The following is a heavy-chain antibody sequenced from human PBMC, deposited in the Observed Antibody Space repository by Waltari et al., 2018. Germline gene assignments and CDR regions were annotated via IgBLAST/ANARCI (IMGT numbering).Heavy chain of an antibody. CDR1: GYTFTSYA. V-gene: IGHV1-3*03. J-gene: IGHJ4*02. CDR3: AIDFHRGDSSGYSDY. Sequence: QVQLVQSGAEVKKPGASVKVSCKASGYTFTSYAMHWVRQAPGQRLEWMGWINAGNGNTKYSQEFQGRVTITRATSASTAYMELNSLRAEDTAVYYCAIDFHRGDSSGYSDYWGQGTLVTVSS. D-gene: IGHD3-22*01. CDR2: INAGNGNT.